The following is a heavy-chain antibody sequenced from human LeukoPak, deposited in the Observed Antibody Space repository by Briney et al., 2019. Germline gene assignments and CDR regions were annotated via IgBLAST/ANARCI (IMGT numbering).Heavy chain of an antibody. D-gene: IGHD6-6*01. V-gene: IGHV1-2*06. CDR1: GYTFTGYY. CDR3: ARERQDSSSFVDY. CDR2: INPNSGGT. J-gene: IGHJ4*02. Sequence: ASVKVSCKASGYTFTGYYMHWVRPAPGQGREWMGRINPNSGGTNYTQKLQGTVTMTTDTAISTAYMELSRLRYDDTAVYYCARERQDSSSFVDYWGQGTLVTVSS.